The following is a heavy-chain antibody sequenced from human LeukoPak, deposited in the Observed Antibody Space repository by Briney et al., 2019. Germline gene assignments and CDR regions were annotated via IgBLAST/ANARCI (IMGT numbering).Heavy chain of an antibody. V-gene: IGHV1-8*01. J-gene: IGHJ4*02. D-gene: IGHD3-9*01. Sequence: GASVKVSCKASGYTFTSYDINWVRQATGQGLEWMGWMNPNSGNTGYAQKFQGRVTMTRNTSISTAYMELSSLRSEDTAVYYCARGGAHGGDILTGYYNDYWGQGTLVTVSS. CDR2: MNPNSGNT. CDR3: ARGGAHGGDILTGYYNDY. CDR1: GYTFTSYD.